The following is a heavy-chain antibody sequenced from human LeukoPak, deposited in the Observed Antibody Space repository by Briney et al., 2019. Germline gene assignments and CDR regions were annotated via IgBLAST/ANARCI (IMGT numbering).Heavy chain of an antibody. J-gene: IGHJ4*02. CDR3: ARVDGMRSYGPFDY. V-gene: IGHV1-69*13. Sequence: ASVKVSCKASGGTFSSYAIGWVRQAPGQGLEWMGGIIPIFGTANYAQKFQGRVTITADESTSTAYMELSSLRSEDTAVYYCARVDGMRSYGPFDYWGQGTLVTVSS. D-gene: IGHD5-18*01. CDR1: GGTFSSYA. CDR2: IIPIFGTA.